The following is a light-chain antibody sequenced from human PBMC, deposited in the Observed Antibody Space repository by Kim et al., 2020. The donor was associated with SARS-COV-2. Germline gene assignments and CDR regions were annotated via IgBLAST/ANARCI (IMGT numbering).Light chain of an antibody. CDR2: EVR. J-gene: IGLJ1*01. CDR3: GSYAGSNNYG. Sequence: GQSVTISCTGSSSDIGGYDYVSWYQQHPGKAPKLTSYEVRKRPSGVPDRFSGSKSGNTASLTVSGLQAEDEAEYYCGSYAGSNNYGFGTGTKVTVL. V-gene: IGLV2-8*01. CDR1: SSDIGGYDY.